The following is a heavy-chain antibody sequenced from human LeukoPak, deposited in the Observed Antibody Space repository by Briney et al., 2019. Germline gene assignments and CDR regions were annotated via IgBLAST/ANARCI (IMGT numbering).Heavy chain of an antibody. V-gene: IGHV4-61*02. J-gene: IGHJ5*02. CDR3: ARSQDRRITIFGVVTNWFDP. CDR2: IYTSGST. D-gene: IGHD3-3*01. CDR1: GGSISSGSYY. Sequence: ASQALSLTCTVSGGSISSGSYYWSWIRQPAGKRLEWIGRIYTSGSTNYNPSLKSRVTISVDTSKNQFSLKLSSVTAADTAVYYCARSQDRRITIFGVVTNWFDPWGQGTLVTVSS.